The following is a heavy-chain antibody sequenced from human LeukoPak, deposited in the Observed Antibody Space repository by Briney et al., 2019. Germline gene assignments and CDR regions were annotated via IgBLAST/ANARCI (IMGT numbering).Heavy chain of an antibody. CDR2: IYYSGST. CDR3: ASGYTAMGPGVY. D-gene: IGHD5-18*01. V-gene: IGHV4-31*03. CDR1: GGSISSGGYY. J-gene: IGHJ4*02. Sequence: PSETLSLTCTVSGGSISSGGYYWSWIRQHPGKGLEWIGYIYYSGSTYYNPSLKSRVTISVDTSKNQFSLKLSSVTAADTAVYYCASGYTAMGPGVYWGQGTLVTVSS.